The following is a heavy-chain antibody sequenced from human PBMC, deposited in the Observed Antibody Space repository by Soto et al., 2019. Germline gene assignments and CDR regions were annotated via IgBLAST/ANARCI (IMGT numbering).Heavy chain of an antibody. CDR2: IIPIFGTA. CDR1: GGTFSSYA. J-gene: IGHJ3*02. CDR3: ARTTSCSGGSCYSRGGSAFDR. Sequence: SVKVYCKAAGGTFSSYAISRVRQSPGQGLEWMGGIIPIFGTANYAQKFQGRVTITADESTSTAYMELSSLRSEDTAVYYCARTTSCSGGSCYSRGGSAFDRWGRGPMVNV. V-gene: IGHV1-69*13. D-gene: IGHD2-15*01.